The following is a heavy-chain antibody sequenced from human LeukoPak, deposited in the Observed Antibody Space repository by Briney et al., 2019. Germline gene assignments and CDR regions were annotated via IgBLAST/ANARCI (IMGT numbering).Heavy chain of an antibody. J-gene: IGHJ6*03. D-gene: IGHD3-10*01. Sequence: GGSLRLSCTASGFTFGGYAMSWVRQAPGKGLEWVGFIRSKAYGGTTEYAASVKGRFTISRDDSKSIAYLQMNSLKTEDTAVYYCTRRGVITHYYYYMDVWGKGTTVTISS. V-gene: IGHV3-49*04. CDR1: GFTFGGYA. CDR3: TRRGVITHYYYYMDV. CDR2: IRSKAYGGTT.